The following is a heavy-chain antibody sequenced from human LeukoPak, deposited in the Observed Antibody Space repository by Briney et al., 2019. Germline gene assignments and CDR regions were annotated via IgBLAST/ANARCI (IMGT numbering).Heavy chain of an antibody. D-gene: IGHD1-26*01. V-gene: IGHV4-4*02. CDR1: GGSISSTNW. CDR2: ISLSGLT. J-gene: IGHJ4*02. Sequence: SGTLSLTCGVSGGSISSTNWWSWVRQPPGQGLEWIGEISLSGLTNYSPSLKSRVTMSLDKSKNHLSLNLTSVTAADTAVYYCSRESGAFSPFGYWGQGTLVTVSS. CDR3: SRESGAFSPFGY.